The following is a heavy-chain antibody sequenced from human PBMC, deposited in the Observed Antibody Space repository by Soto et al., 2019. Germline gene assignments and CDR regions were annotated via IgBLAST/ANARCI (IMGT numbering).Heavy chain of an antibody. V-gene: IGHV3-30-3*01. D-gene: IGHD3-22*01. J-gene: IGHJ1*01. CDR1: GFTFSNYV. Sequence: GGSLRLPCAASGFTFSNYVIHWVRQAPGQGLEWVALISHDGNNKQYGDSVTGRFTISRDNSKNTLSLQMDTLRAEDTAVYYCAREDESSGYAGTFPHWGQGTQVTVSS. CDR3: AREDESSGYAGTFPH. CDR2: ISHDGNNK.